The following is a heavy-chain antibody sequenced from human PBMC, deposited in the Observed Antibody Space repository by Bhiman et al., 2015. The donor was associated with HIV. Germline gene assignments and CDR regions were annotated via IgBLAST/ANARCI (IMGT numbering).Heavy chain of an antibody. CDR3: AWGQLWLLS. Sequence: EVQLVESGGGLVKPGGSLRLSCAASGFTFSNYDIDWVRQVPGKGLVWVSDVNSDGSTARYADSVKGRFTISRDNAKNTLYLQLNSLRAEDTAVYYCAWGQLWLLSWGQGTLVTVSS. J-gene: IGHJ4*02. CDR1: GFTFSNYD. CDR2: VNSDGSTA. V-gene: IGHV3-74*02. D-gene: IGHD5-18*01.